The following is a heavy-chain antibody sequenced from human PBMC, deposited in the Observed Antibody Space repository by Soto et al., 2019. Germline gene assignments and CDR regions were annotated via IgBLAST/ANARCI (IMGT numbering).Heavy chain of an antibody. CDR1: GFTFSSYA. CDR2: ISYDGSNK. CDR3: ARGPNYSSSWEYYFDY. Sequence: QVQLVESGGGVVQPGRSLRLSCAASGFTFSSYAMHWVRQAPGKGLEWVAVISYDGSNKYYADSVKGRFTISRDNSKNTLYLQMNGLRAEDTAVYYCARGPNYSSSWEYYFDYWGQGTLVTVSS. J-gene: IGHJ4*02. D-gene: IGHD6-13*01. V-gene: IGHV3-30-3*01.